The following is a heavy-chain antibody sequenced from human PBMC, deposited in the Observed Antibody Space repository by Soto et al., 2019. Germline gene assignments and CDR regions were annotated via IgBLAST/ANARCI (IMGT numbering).Heavy chain of an antibody. CDR1: GYTFSSYG. V-gene: IGHV1-18*01. CDR2: ISVYNGHT. J-gene: IGHJ4*02. CDR3: ARCDFGDYVPRLDD. Sequence: ASVKVSCKDSGYTFSSYGVSWVRQAPGQGLEFMGWISVYNGHTNYAQKFQGRVTMTTDTSTSTAYMELRSLRSADTAVYFCARCDFGDYVPRLDDWGQGTPVTVSS. D-gene: IGHD4-17*01.